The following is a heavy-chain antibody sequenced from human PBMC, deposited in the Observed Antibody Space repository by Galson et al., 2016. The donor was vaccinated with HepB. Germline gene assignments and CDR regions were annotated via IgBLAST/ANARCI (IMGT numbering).Heavy chain of an antibody. CDR2: VSGSGGIT. CDR3: ARDAQQLLRGYYYGMDV. CDR1: GFTFDNHA. Sequence: SLRLSCAVSGFTFDNHAMSWVRQAPGKGLEWVSGVSGSGGITYYADSVKGRFTISRDNSKNVLYLHMSSLRAEDTAVYYCARDAQQLLRGYYYGMDVWGQGTTVTVSS. D-gene: IGHD1-1*01. V-gene: IGHV3-23*01. J-gene: IGHJ6*01.